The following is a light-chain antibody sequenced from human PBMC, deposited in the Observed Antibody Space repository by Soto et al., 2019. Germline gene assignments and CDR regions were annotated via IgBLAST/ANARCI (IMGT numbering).Light chain of an antibody. Sequence: EIVMTQSPGTLSLSPGERATLSCRASQSVSTNLAWYQQIPGQAPSLLIYGASTRATGIPARFSGSGSGTEFTLAISSLQSEDFAVYYCQHYNDWPQTFGLGTKVEIK. V-gene: IGKV3-15*01. CDR2: GAS. CDR3: QHYNDWPQT. J-gene: IGKJ1*01. CDR1: QSVSTN.